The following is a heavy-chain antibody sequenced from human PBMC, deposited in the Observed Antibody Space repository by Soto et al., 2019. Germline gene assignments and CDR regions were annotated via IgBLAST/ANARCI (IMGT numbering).Heavy chain of an antibody. V-gene: IGHV4-34*01. D-gene: IGHD6-6*01. J-gene: IGHJ6*02. CDR1: GGSFSGYY. CDR2: INHSGST. Sequence: SETLSLTCAVYGGSFSGYYWSWIRQPPGKGLEWIGEINHSGSTNYNPSLKSRVTISVDTSKNQFSLKLSSVTAADTAVYYCASVSSSARRYCYGMDVWGQGTTVTVSS. CDR3: ASVSSSARRYCYGMDV.